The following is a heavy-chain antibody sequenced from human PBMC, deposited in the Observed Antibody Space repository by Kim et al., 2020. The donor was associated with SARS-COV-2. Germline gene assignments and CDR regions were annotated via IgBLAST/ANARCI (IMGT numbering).Heavy chain of an antibody. J-gene: IGHJ4*02. Sequence: GGSLRLSCAASGFTFSSYAMTWVRQAPGKGLEWVSAISGSTINTHYADPVKGRFTISRDNSKNTLYLQMNSLRAEDTAVFYCAKTRGGSDWTHFDSWGQG. CDR1: GFTFSSYA. V-gene: IGHV3-23*01. D-gene: IGHD2-21*02. CDR3: AKTRGGSDWTHFDS. CDR2: ISGSTINT.